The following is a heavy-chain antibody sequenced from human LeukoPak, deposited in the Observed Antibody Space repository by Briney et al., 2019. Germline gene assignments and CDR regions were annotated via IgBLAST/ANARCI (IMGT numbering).Heavy chain of an antibody. Sequence: SDTLSLTCTVSGGSISSYYWSWIRQPAGKGLEWIGRIYTSGSTNYNPSLKSRVTMSVDTSKNQFSLKLTSVTAADTAVYYCARVTYSSSSMSLDAFDIWGQGTMVTVSS. D-gene: IGHD6-6*01. V-gene: IGHV4-4*07. J-gene: IGHJ3*02. CDR3: ARVTYSSSSMSLDAFDI. CDR1: GGSISSYY. CDR2: IYTSGST.